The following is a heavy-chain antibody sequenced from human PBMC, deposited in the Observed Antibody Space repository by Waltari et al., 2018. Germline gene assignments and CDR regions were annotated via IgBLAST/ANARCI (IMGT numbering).Heavy chain of an antibody. CDR3: ARTRYCSSSSCSLGYFDY. Sequence: QVQLQESVPGLVKPSETLSLTCTVSGDSIRSYYWSWIRQPPGKGLEWIGYIYYTGNTNYNPSLKSRVTVSLDTSKNRFSLKLTSVTAADTAVYYCARTRYCSSSSCSLGYFDYWGQGTLVSVSS. CDR1: GDSIRSYY. V-gene: IGHV4-59*01. J-gene: IGHJ4*02. CDR2: IYYTGNT. D-gene: IGHD2-2*01.